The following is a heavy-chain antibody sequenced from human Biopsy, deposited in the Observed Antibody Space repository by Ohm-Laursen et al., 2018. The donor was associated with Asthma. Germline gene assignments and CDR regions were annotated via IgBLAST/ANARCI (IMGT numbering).Heavy chain of an antibody. CDR3: VKDHSAGYYYFDD. J-gene: IGHJ4*02. V-gene: IGHV3-64D*08. CDR1: GFMFRSFG. CDR2: IATDGSNK. Sequence: SLRLSCTASGFMFRSFGMHWVRQAPGRGPEYVSFIATDGSNKFYADSVKGRFTVSRDNSKHTLYLHMTGLRADDTGVYYCVKDHSAGYYYFDDWGQGAQVTVSS. D-gene: IGHD2-21*01.